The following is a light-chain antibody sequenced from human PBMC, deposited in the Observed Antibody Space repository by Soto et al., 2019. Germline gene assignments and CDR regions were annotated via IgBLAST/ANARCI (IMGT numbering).Light chain of an antibody. V-gene: IGKV3-11*01. J-gene: IGKJ5*01. Sequence: EIVMTQSPATLAVSPGERATLSCRGSESVSSKLVWYQQRPGQAPRLLIHDASHRAAGIPARFSGSGFGTDFTLTISSLEPEDAAVYYCQQRSNWPPITFGQGTRLEIK. CDR3: QQRSNWPPIT. CDR1: ESVSSK. CDR2: DAS.